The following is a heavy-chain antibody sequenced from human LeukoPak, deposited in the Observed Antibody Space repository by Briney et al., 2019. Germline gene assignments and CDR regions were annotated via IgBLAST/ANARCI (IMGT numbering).Heavy chain of an antibody. Sequence: GGSLRLSCAASGFTFSSYAMSWVRQAPGKGLEWVSSITSSGAATYYADSVKGRFTISRDNAKNSLYLQMNSLRAEDTAVYYCARGGYSFFDYWGQGTLVTVSS. V-gene: IGHV3-21*01. CDR3: ARGGYSFFDY. D-gene: IGHD5-18*01. J-gene: IGHJ4*02. CDR2: ITSSGAAT. CDR1: GFTFSSYA.